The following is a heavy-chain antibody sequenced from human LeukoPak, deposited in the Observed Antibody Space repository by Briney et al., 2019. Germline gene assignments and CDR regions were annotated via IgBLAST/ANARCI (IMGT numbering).Heavy chain of an antibody. CDR2: IYWDCND. CDR3: AHRHTASFDY. CDR1: GFSLTTRGLG. Sequence: SGLTVANHTQAFTLTCYFSGFSLTTRGLGVGWIRQTPAKTLEWLALIYWDCNDRYSPSLHSRLTITKDTSKDQVVLTMTNVDPVDTAIHYCAHRHTASFDYWGQGTLVTVSS. J-gene: IGHJ4*02. D-gene: IGHD2-21*02. V-gene: IGHV2-5*02.